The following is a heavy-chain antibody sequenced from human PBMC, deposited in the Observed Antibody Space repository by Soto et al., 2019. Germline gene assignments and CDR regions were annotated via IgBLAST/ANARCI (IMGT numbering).Heavy chain of an antibody. CDR3: ARDKITGRFDY. V-gene: IGHV4-34*01. Sequence: WETLCDSCAVVGGSLRDYYGPCICQPPGTELEWIEEIHPRGSTNYNPSLKSRVTISVDTSKNQFSLKLTSVTAADTAVYYCARDKITGRFDYWGQGTLVTVSS. J-gene: IGHJ4*02. CDR2: IHPRGST. CDR1: GGSLRDYY. D-gene: IGHD2-8*02.